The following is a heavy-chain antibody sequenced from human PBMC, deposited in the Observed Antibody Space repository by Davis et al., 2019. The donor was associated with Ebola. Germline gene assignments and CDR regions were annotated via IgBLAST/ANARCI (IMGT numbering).Heavy chain of an antibody. CDR2: ICGSTGST. V-gene: IGHV3-23*01. J-gene: IGHJ4*02. CDR1: GFTFSNYA. CDR3: AKDPGYCGGDCYHYFDY. D-gene: IGHD2-21*01. Sequence: GESLKISCAASGFTFSNYAMTWFRQAPGEGLEWVSSICGSTGSTYYADSVRGRFTVSRDNSKNTLYLQMNSLRAEDTAVYYCAKDPGYCGGDCYHYFDYWGQGTLVTVSS.